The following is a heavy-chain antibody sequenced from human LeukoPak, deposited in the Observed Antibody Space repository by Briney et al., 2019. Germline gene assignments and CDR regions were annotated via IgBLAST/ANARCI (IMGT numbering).Heavy chain of an antibody. Sequence: PSETLSLTCAAYGGSFSGYYWSWIRQPPGKGLEWIGEINHSGSTNYNPSLKSRVTISVDTSKNQFSLKLSSVTAADTAVYYCARGQITIFGVVIISKQKFDPWGQGTLVTVSS. CDR3: ARGQITIFGVVIISKQKFDP. J-gene: IGHJ5*02. CDR2: INHSGST. V-gene: IGHV4-34*01. CDR1: GGSFSGYY. D-gene: IGHD3-3*01.